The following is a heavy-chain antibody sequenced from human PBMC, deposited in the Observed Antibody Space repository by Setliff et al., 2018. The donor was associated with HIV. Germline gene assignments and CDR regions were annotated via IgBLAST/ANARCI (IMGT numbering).Heavy chain of an antibody. CDR2: ISYDGSNT. D-gene: IGHD3-3*01. CDR1: GFTFSSYA. V-gene: IGHV3-30*01. CDR3: ARDRFPQSNIFGAWYFDL. Sequence: GGSLRLSCAASGFTFSSYAMHWVRQAPGKELEWVAVISYDGSNTYYADSVKGRFTISRDNSKSTLYLQMNSLGAEDTTVYYCARDRFPQSNIFGAWYFDLWGRGTLVTVSS. J-gene: IGHJ2*01.